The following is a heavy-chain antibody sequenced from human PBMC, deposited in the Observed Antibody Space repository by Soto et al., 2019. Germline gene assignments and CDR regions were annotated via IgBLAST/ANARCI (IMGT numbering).Heavy chain of an antibody. Sequence: EVQLVESGGGLVQPGGSLRLSCAASGFNFRRYWMSWVRQAPGKGLEWVANIKEDGSEQYYVDSVKGRFTIFRDNAKNSLSLQMNSLRAEDTAIYYCARDPTVSYGDSLLFDYWGQGTLVIVSS. V-gene: IGHV3-7*01. CDR2: IKEDGSEQ. CDR1: GFNFRRYW. CDR3: ARDPTVSYGDSLLFDY. J-gene: IGHJ4*02. D-gene: IGHD4-17*01.